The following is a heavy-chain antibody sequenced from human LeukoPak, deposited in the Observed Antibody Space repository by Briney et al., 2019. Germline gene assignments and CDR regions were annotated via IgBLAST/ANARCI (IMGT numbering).Heavy chain of an antibody. Sequence: EASEKVSCKASGYTFTNYGISWVRQAPGQGLEWMGWISAYNGNTNYAQKLQGRVTMTTDTSTSTAYMELRSLRSDDTAVYYCARDGAIVVVPAATQNWFDPWGHGTLVTVSS. V-gene: IGHV1-18*01. J-gene: IGHJ5*02. CDR2: ISAYNGNT. CDR1: GYTFTNYG. CDR3: ARDGAIVVVPAATQNWFDP. D-gene: IGHD2-2*01.